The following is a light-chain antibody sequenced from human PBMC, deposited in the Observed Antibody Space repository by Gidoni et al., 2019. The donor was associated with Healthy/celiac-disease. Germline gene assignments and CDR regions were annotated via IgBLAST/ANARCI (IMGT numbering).Light chain of an antibody. CDR2: DAS. V-gene: IGKV1-33*01. J-gene: IGKJ2*01. CDR3: QQYDNLPPYT. Sequence: IKMTKSQSSLSASVGDRVTITCQASQDISNYLNWYQQKPGKAPKLLIYDASNLETGVPSRFSGSGSGTDFTFTISSLQPEDIATYYCQQYDNLPPYTFXQXTKLXIK. CDR1: QDISNY.